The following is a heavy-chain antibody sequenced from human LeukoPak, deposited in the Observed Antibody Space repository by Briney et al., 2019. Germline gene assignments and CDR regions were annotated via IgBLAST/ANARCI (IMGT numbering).Heavy chain of an antibody. CDR3: ARDYCNSATCHSDY. V-gene: IGHV4-38-2*02. CDR1: GYSISSGYY. Sequence: SETLSLTCTVSGYSISSGYYWGWIRQPPGKGLEWIGSIYYSGTTYYKSSLKSRVTISADTAKNQFSLKLSSVTAADTAVYYCARDYCNSATCHSDYWGQGTLVTVSS. J-gene: IGHJ4*02. CDR2: IYYSGTT. D-gene: IGHD2-2*01.